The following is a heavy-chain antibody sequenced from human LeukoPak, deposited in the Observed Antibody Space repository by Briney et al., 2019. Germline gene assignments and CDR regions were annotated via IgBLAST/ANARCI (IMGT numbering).Heavy chain of an antibody. J-gene: IGHJ4*02. CDR1: GYIFTSNY. CDR3: ARDQEGFDY. Sequence: ASVKVSCKASGYIFTSNYIHWVRQAPGQGLEWMGMIYPRDGSTSYAQRFQDRVTVTRDTSTSAVHMELSGLRSEDTAVYYCARDQEGFDYWGQGTQVTVSS. V-gene: IGHV1-46*01. CDR2: IYPRDGST.